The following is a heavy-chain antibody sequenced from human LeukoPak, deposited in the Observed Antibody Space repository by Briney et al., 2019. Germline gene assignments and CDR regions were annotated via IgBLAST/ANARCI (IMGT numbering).Heavy chain of an antibody. J-gene: IGHJ4*02. D-gene: IGHD3-22*01. CDR2: TYYSGST. CDR1: GGSISSYY. Sequence: PSETLSLTCTVSGGSISSYYWSWIRQPPGKGLEWIGYTYYSGSTNYNPSLKSRVTISVDTSKNQFSLKLSSVTAADTAVYYCARDPYYYDSSPRAQVIFDYWGQGTLVTVSS. V-gene: IGHV4-59*01. CDR3: ARDPYYYDSSPRAQVIFDY.